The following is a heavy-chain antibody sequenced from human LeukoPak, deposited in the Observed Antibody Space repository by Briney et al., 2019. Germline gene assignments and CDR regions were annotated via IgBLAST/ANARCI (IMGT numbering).Heavy chain of an antibody. V-gene: IGHV4-39*01. CDR2: IYYSGST. Sequence: SETLSLTCTVSGGSISSSSYYWGWIRQPPGKGLEWIGSIYYSGSTYYNPSLKSRVTISVDTSKNQFSLKLSSVTAADTAVYYCARQSGRIAVAGPFDYWGQGTLATVSS. J-gene: IGHJ4*02. D-gene: IGHD6-19*01. CDR3: ARQSGRIAVAGPFDY. CDR1: GGSISSSSYY.